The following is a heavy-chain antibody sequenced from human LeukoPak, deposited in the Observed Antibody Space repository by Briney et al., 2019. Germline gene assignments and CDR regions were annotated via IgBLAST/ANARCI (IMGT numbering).Heavy chain of an antibody. J-gene: IGHJ4*02. D-gene: IGHD3-22*01. CDR2: ISAYNGNT. CDR1: GYTFTSYG. Sequence: ASVKVSCKASGYTFTSYGISWVRQAPGQGLEWMGWISAYNGNTNYAQKLQGRVTMTTDTSTSTAYMELRSLRSDDTAVYYCARDRPDYDGSGQHYFDYWGQGTLVTVSS. V-gene: IGHV1-18*01. CDR3: ARDRPDYDGSGQHYFDY.